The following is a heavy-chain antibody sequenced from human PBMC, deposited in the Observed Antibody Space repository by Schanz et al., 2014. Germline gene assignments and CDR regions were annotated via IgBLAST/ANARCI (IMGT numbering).Heavy chain of an antibody. J-gene: IGHJ5*02. CDR1: GGTFSSYA. Sequence: QVQLVQSGAEVKKPGSSVKVSCKASGGTFSSYAFSWVRQAPGQGLEWMGKIIPILGMENYAQKFQGRVTITADISTSTAYMDLSSLRSDDTAVYYCARDALGGPHNWFDPWGQGTLVSVSS. CDR2: IIPILGME. CDR3: ARDALGGPHNWFDP. D-gene: IGHD3-16*01. V-gene: IGHV1-69*04.